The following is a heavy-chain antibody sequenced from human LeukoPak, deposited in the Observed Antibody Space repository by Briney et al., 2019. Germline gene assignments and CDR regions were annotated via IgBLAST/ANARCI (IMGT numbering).Heavy chain of an antibody. CDR1: GGSFTGYY. CDR3: ASYSGSFPGAFDI. Sequence: PSETLSLTCAVYGGSFTGYYWSWIRQPPGKGLEWIGEINHSGITNYNPSLKSRVTISVDTSKNQFSLKLSSVTAADTAVYYCASYSGSFPGAFDIWGQGTMVTVSS. J-gene: IGHJ3*02. CDR2: INHSGIT. V-gene: IGHV4-34*01. D-gene: IGHD1-26*01.